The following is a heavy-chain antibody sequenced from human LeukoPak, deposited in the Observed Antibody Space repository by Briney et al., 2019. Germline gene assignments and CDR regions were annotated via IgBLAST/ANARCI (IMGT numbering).Heavy chain of an antibody. V-gene: IGHV3-30-3*01. Sequence: PGGSLRLSCAASGFTFSSYAMSWVRQAPGKGLEWVAVISYDGSNKYYADSVKGRFTISRDNSKNTLYLQMNSLRAEDTAVYYCARASTRVVTVSITVAGTVDCWGQGTLVTVSS. CDR3: ARASTRVVTVSITVAGTVDC. CDR1: GFTFSSYA. J-gene: IGHJ4*02. D-gene: IGHD6-19*01. CDR2: ISYDGSNK.